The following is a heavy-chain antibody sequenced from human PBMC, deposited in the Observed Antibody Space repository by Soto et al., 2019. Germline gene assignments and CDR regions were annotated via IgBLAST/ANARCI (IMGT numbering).Heavy chain of an antibody. J-gene: IGHJ6*02. V-gene: IGHV3-48*02. CDR1: GFTFSSYA. Sequence: PGGSLRLSCAASGFTFSSYAMNWVRQAPGKGLEWVSYISSSSSTIYYADSVKGRFTISRDNAKNSLYLQMNSLRDEDTAVYYCATLSGDYYYYGMDVWGQGTTVTVSS. CDR3: ATLSGDYYYYGMDV. CDR2: ISSSSSTI. D-gene: IGHD3-10*01.